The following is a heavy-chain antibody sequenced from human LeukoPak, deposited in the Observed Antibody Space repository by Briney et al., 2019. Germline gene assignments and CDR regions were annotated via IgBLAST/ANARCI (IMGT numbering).Heavy chain of an antibody. Sequence: GGSLRLSCAASGFTFSSYAMHWVRQAPGKGLEWVALISYDGSNKYYADSVKGRFTISRDNSKNTLYLQMNSLRTEDTAVYYCAKEFFDYGGFDYWGQGTLVTVSS. J-gene: IGHJ4*02. CDR2: ISYDGSNK. CDR1: GFTFSSYA. D-gene: IGHD4-23*01. CDR3: AKEFFDYGGFDY. V-gene: IGHV3-30*04.